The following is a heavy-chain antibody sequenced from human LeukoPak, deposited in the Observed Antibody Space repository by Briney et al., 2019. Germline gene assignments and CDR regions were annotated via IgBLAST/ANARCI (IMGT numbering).Heavy chain of an antibody. CDR2: INQDGSET. J-gene: IGHJ4*02. V-gene: IGHV3-7*01. Sequence: GGSLRLSCAASGFTFSSYWMSWVRQAPGKGLEWVANINQDGSETYYVDSVRGRFTISRDNAKNSLYLQMNSLRAEDTAVYYCARWPYSSSYYFDYWGQGTLVTVSS. CDR3: ARWPYSSSYYFDY. CDR1: GFTFSSYW. D-gene: IGHD6-6*01.